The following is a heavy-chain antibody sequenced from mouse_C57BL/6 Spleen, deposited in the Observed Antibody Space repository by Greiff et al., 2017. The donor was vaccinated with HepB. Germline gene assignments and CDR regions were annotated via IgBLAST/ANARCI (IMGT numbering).Heavy chain of an antibody. CDR1: GYAFSSYW. J-gene: IGHJ2*01. Sequence: QVQLQQSGAELVKPGASVKISCKASGYAFSSYWMNWVKQRPGKGLEWIGQIYPGDGDTNYNGKFKGKATLTADKSSSTAYMQLSSLTSEDSAVYFCARSGEGNYGGGFDYWGQGTTLTVSS. CDR3: ARSGEGNYGGGFDY. V-gene: IGHV1-80*01. CDR2: IYPGDGDT. D-gene: IGHD2-1*01.